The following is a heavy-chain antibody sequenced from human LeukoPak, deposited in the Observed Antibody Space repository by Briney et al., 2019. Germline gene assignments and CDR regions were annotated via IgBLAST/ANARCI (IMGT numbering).Heavy chain of an antibody. Sequence: PGRSLRLSCAASGFTFSSYGMHWVRQAPGKGLEWVAVISYDGSNKYYADSVKGRFTFSRDNSKNTLYVEMNNLRVEDTAVYYCARERAPFVGLDSWGQGTLVTVSS. D-gene: IGHD6-6*01. CDR2: ISYDGSNK. CDR1: GFTFSSYG. V-gene: IGHV3-30*03. CDR3: ARERAPFVGLDS. J-gene: IGHJ4*02.